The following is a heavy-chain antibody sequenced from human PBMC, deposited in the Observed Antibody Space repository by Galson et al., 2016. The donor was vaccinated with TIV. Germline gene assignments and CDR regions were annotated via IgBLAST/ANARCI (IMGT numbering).Heavy chain of an antibody. CDR3: AKDGYWSFDS. CDR1: GFSFSAYW. J-gene: IGHJ4*02. Sequence: PRLSCAASGFSFSAYWMNWVRQAPGEGLELVAKIKGDGSETDYVDSVKGRFIVSRDNAKNSVFLQMNSLRAEDTAVYYCAKDGYWSFDSWGQGTLVTVSA. D-gene: IGHD2-8*02. CDR2: IKGDGSET. V-gene: IGHV3-7*03.